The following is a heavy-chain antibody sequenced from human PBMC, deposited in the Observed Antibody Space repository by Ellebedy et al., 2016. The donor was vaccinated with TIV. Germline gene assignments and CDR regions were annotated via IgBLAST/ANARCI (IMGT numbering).Heavy chain of an antibody. D-gene: IGHD3-22*01. Sequence: ASVKVSCKVSGYTLTELSMHWVRQAPGKGLEWMGGFDPEDGETIYAQKFQGRVTMTGDTSTDTAYLEVTSLTSEDTAVYYCAILLYWYDTSGYDFNYWGHGTLVTVSS. V-gene: IGHV1-24*01. J-gene: IGHJ4*01. CDR2: FDPEDGET. CDR1: GYTLTELS. CDR3: AILLYWYDTSGYDFNY.